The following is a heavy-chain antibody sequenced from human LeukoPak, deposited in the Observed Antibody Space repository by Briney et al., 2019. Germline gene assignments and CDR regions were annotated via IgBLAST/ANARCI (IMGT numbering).Heavy chain of an antibody. CDR3: ARVSSSVSKPLDY. Sequence: PGGSLRLSCAASGFTFTSYNMNWVRQAPGKGLEWVSSITSSSSYIYYADSVKGRFTISRDNAKNSLYLQMNNLRAEDTAVYYCARVSSSVSKPLDYWGQGTLVTVSS. J-gene: IGHJ4*02. V-gene: IGHV3-21*01. CDR2: ITSSSSYI. CDR1: GFTFTSYN.